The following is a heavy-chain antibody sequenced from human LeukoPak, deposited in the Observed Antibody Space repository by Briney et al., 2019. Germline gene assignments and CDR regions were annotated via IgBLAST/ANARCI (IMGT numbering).Heavy chain of an antibody. J-gene: IGHJ4*02. D-gene: IGHD4-11*01. CDR2: IYYSGST. Sequence: SETLSLTCAVSGGSISSSNWWSWVRQPPGKGLEWIGYIYYSGSTYYNPSLKSRVTISVDTSKNQFSLKLSSMTAADTAVYYCARNTVTPTLFDYWGQGTLVTVSS. CDR3: ARNTVTPTLFDY. V-gene: IGHV4-30-4*01. CDR1: GGSISSSNW.